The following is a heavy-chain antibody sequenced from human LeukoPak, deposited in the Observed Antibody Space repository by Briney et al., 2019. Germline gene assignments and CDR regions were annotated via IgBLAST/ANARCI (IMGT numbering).Heavy chain of an antibody. CDR3: ARDGQQTAVAGTNWFDP. J-gene: IGHJ5*02. D-gene: IGHD6-19*01. V-gene: IGHV1-69*05. CDR1: GGTFSSYA. CDR2: IIPIFGTA. Sequence: SVKVSCKASGGTFSSYAIGWVRQAPGQGLEWMGGIIPIFGTANYAQKFQGRVTITTDESTSTAYMELSSLRSEDTAVYYCARDGQQTAVAGTNWFDPWGQGTLVTVSS.